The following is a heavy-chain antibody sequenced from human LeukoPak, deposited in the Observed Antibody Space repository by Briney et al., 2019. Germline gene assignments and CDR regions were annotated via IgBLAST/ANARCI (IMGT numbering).Heavy chain of an antibody. Sequence: SETLSLTCAVYAGSFSGYYWSWIRQPPGKGLEWIGEINHSGSTNYNPSLESRVTISLDTSKSQFSLRLSSVTAADTALYYCARGPPPYGIDVWGQGTTVTVSS. CDR3: ARGPPPYGIDV. CDR1: AGSFSGYY. V-gene: IGHV4-34*01. CDR2: INHSGST. J-gene: IGHJ6*02.